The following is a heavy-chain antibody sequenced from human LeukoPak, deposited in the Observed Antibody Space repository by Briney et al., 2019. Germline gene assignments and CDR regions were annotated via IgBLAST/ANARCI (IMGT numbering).Heavy chain of an antibody. Sequence: GASVKVSWKASGYTFTSYYIHWVRQAPGQGLEWMGIINPSGGSASYAQKFEGRVTMTRDTSTSTVYMELSSLRAEDTAVYYCARDSKTSSLAGPWGQGTLVTVSS. V-gene: IGHV1-46*01. D-gene: IGHD2-2*01. CDR2: INPSGGSA. J-gene: IGHJ5*02. CDR1: GYTFTSYY. CDR3: ARDSKTSSLAGP.